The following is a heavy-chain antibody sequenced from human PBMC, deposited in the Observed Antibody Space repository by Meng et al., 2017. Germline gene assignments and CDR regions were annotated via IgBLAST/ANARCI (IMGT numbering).Heavy chain of an antibody. V-gene: IGHV4-4*02. CDR2: IYHRCLT. Sequence: QLHMPGPARVTLSGTLSLTGAAFVGSVTSSTWWRWGRQPPGKGLECIWKIYHRCLTNSNQSLKSRVTISVDKSKNKFSLKLIYLTAADTAVYYCARAGVGYYDSSGPYSYWGQGTLVTVSS. CDR1: VGSVTSSTW. D-gene: IGHD3-22*01. J-gene: IGHJ4*02. CDR3: ARAGVGYYDSSGPYSY.